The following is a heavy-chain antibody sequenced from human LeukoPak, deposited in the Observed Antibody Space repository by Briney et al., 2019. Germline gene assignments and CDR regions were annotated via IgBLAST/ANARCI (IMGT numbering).Heavy chain of an antibody. J-gene: IGHJ4*02. CDR1: GYTFTSYD. CDR3: ARVQATTMELLAY. V-gene: IGHV1-8*01. CDR2: MNPNSGNT. D-gene: IGHD4/OR15-4a*01. Sequence: ASVKVSCKASGYTFTSYDINWVRQATGQGLEWMGWMNPNSGNTGYAQKFQGRVTMTRNTSISTAYMELSSLRSEDTAVYYSARVQATTMELLAYWGQGTLVTVSS.